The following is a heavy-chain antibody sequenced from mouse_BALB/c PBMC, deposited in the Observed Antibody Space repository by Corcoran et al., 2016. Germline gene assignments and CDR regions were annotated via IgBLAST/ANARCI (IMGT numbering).Heavy chain of an antibody. J-gene: IGHJ2*01. Sequence: QIQLVQSGPELKKPGESVRISCKASGYTFTTAGMQWVQKMPGKGLKWIGWINTHSGVPKYAEDFKGRFAFSLETSASTAYLQISNLKNEDTATYFCARDYGDYFDYWGQGTTLTVSS. V-gene: IGHV9-4*02. D-gene: IGHD1-2*01. CDR2: INTHSGVP. CDR3: ARDYGDYFDY. CDR1: GYTFTTAG.